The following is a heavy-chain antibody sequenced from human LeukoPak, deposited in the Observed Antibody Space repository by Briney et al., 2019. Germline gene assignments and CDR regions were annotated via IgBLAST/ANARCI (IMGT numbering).Heavy chain of an antibody. CDR3: ARDDSGYYDSSGYYSLFGS. CDR1: GYTFTGYY. J-gene: IGHJ5*02. V-gene: IGHV1-69*13. Sequence: ASVKVSCKASGYTFTGYYMHWVRQAPGQGLEWMGGIIPIFGTANYAQKFQGRVTITADESTSTAYMELSSLRSEDTAVYYCARDDSGYYDSSGYYSLFGSWGQGTLVTVSS. D-gene: IGHD3-22*01. CDR2: IIPIFGTA.